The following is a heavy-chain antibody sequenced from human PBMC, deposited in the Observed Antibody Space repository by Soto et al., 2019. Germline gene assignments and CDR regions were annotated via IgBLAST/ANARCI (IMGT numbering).Heavy chain of an antibody. V-gene: IGHV1-24*01. CDR2: FDPEDGET. D-gene: IGHD3-22*01. Sequence: ASVKVSCKVSGYTLTELSMHWVRQAPGKGLEWMGGFDPEDGETIYAQKFQGRVTMTEDTSTDTAYMELSSLRSEDTAVYYCATDRGYYDSSGYYHLWGQGTLVTVYS. CDR3: ATDRGYYDSSGYYHL. CDR1: GYTLTELS. J-gene: IGHJ4*02.